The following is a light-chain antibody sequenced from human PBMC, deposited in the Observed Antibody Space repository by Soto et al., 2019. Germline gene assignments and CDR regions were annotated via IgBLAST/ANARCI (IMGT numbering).Light chain of an antibody. V-gene: IGKV1-39*01. Sequence: DIQMTQSPSSLSVSVGDRVTITCRASQSINRYLNWYQQKPGKAPKLLIYTSSNLQSGVPSRFSGSGFGTDFTRTISSLQPEDFATYSCQQIYITPYTFGQGTKLETK. CDR3: QQIYITPYT. CDR2: TSS. CDR1: QSINRY. J-gene: IGKJ2*01.